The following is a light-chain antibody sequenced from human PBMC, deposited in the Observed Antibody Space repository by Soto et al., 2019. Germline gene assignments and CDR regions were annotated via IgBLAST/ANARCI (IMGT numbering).Light chain of an antibody. CDR1: SSDVGGYNR. CDR3: SSYTSRSTVV. Sequence: QSALTQPPSVSGSPGQSVTISCTGTSSDVGGYNRVSWYQQPPGTAPKLMIYEVSDRPSGVPDRFSGSKSGNTASLTISGLQAEDEADYYCSSYTSRSTVVFGGGTKVTVL. V-gene: IGLV2-18*02. J-gene: IGLJ2*01. CDR2: EVS.